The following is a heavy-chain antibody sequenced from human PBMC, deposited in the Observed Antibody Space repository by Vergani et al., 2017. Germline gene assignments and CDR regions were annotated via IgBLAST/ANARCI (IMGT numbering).Heavy chain of an antibody. CDR1: GFTFSSYS. CDR3: ARDGYSSGWTYDY. V-gene: IGHV3-48*01. J-gene: IGHJ4*02. CDR2: ISSSSTI. D-gene: IGHD6-19*01. Sequence: EVQLVESGGGLVQPGGSLRLSCAASGFTFSSYSMNWVRQAPGKGLEWVSYISSSSTIYYADSVKGRFTISRDNAKNSLYLQMNSLRAEDTAVYYCARDGYSSGWTYDYWGQGTLVTVSS.